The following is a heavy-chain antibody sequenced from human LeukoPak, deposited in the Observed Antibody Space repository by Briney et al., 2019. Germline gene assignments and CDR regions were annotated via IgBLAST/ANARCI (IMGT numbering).Heavy chain of an antibody. V-gene: IGHV1-2*02. CDR2: INPNTGGT. J-gene: IGHJ4*02. Sequence: ASVKVSCKASAYTFTDYSLHWVRQAPGQGLEWMGWINPNTGGTNYAQKFQGRVTMTSETSICTAYLELSSLRSDDTAVYYCARDHEDYDRSGYYSLGCWGQGTLATVSS. D-gene: IGHD3-22*01. CDR1: AYTFTDYS. CDR3: ARDHEDYDRSGYYSLGC.